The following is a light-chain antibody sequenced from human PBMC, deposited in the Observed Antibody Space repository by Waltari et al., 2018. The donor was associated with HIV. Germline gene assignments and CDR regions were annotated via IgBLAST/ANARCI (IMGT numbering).Light chain of an antibody. CDR2: EVS. V-gene: IGLV2-14*01. CDR1: SDLRHYNS. Sequence: QSALTQPASVSGSPAQSITISCTGTSDLRHYNSVSWYQPHPGKAPKVIIYEVSNRPSGVSSRFSGSISGNTASLTISGLQAEDEADYFCSSYISSASPEFGGVTKVTVL. CDR3: SSYISSASPE. J-gene: IGLJ3*02.